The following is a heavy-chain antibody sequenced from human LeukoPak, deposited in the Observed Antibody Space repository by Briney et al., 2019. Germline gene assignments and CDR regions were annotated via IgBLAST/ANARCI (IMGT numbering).Heavy chain of an antibody. CDR1: GFTFSTYA. V-gene: IGHV3-64*01. CDR2: ISSNGGST. CDR3: ARQWANSGYDF. D-gene: IGHD5-12*01. Sequence: PGGSLRLSCAPSGFTFSTYAMHWVRQPPGKGLEYFSAISSNGGSTYYANSVKGRFTISRDNFKNTLYLQMGSLRVEDMAVYYCARQWANSGYDFWGQGTLVTVSS. J-gene: IGHJ4*02.